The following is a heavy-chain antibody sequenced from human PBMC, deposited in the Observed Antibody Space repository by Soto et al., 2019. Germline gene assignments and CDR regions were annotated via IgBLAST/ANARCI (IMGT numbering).Heavy chain of an antibody. D-gene: IGHD3-10*02. CDR3: ARFLSGGGYYFDY. V-gene: IGHV4-31*03. Sequence: QVQLQESGPGLVKPSQTLSLTCTVSGGSISSGGYYWSWIRQHPGKGLEWIGYIYYSGSTYYNPSLTSRVTISVDTSKNPFSLKLSSVTAADTAVYYCARFLSGGGYYFDYWGQGTLVTVSS. CDR2: IYYSGST. CDR1: GGSISSGGYY. J-gene: IGHJ4*02.